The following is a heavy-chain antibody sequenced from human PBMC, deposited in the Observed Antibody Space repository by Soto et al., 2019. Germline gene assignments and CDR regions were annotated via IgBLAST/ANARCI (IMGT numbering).Heavy chain of an antibody. D-gene: IGHD3-22*01. CDR3: ARGKVPQRIVVVVYYYYGMDV. J-gene: IGHJ6*02. V-gene: IGHV1-8*01. Sequence: GASVKVSCKASGYTFTSYDINWVRQATGQGLEWMGWMNPNSGNTGYAQKFQGRVTMTRNTSISTAYMELSSLRSEDTAVYYCARGKVPQRIVVVVYYYYGMDVWGQGTTVTVSS. CDR2: MNPNSGNT. CDR1: GYTFTSYD.